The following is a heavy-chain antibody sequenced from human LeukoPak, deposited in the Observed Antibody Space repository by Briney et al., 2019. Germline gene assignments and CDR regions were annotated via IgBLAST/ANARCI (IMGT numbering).Heavy chain of an antibody. V-gene: IGHV4-59*01. CDR2: IYYSGST. CDR1: GGSFSGYY. Sequence: PSETLSLTCAVYGGSFSGYYWSWIRQPPGKGLEWIGYIYYSGSTNYNPSLKSRVTISVDTSKNQFSLKLSSVTAADTAVYYCASSRTAAGIWFDPWGQGTLVTVSS. D-gene: IGHD6-13*01. J-gene: IGHJ5*02. CDR3: ASSRTAAGIWFDP.